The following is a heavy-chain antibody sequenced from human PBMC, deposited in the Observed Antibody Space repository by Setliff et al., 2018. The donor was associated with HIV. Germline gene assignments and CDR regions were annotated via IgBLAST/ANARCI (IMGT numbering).Heavy chain of an antibody. V-gene: IGHV4-31*03. Sequence: SETLSLTCTVSGGSISGYHWNWLRQHPGKGLEWIGYIYYSGSTYYTPSLKSRVTMSVDTSKNQFSLKLSSVTAADTAVYYCAIGTSNTAMESYYFDYWGQGTLVTVSS. J-gene: IGHJ4*02. CDR1: GGSISGYH. CDR3: AIGTSNTAMESYYFDY. D-gene: IGHD5-18*01. CDR2: IYYSGST.